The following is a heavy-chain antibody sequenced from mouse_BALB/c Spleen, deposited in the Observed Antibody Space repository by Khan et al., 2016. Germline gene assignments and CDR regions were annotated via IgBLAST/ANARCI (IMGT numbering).Heavy chain of an antibody. CDR1: GYTFTNYG. V-gene: IGHV9-3-1*01. CDR3: ARYRYYYGSSRYFDV. D-gene: IGHD1-1*01. Sequence: QIQLVQSGPELKRPGKTVKISCKASGYTFTNYGINWVKQAPGKGLKWMGWINTYSGESTYADDFKGRFAFSLETSANTAYLQINNLKNEDTARYFCARYRYYYGSSRYFDVWGAGTTVTVSS. CDR2: INTYSGES. J-gene: IGHJ1*01.